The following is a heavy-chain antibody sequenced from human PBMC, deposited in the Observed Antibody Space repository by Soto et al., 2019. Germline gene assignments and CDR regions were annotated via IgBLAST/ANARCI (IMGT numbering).Heavy chain of an antibody. D-gene: IGHD5-12*01. CDR1: GGSISSYY. J-gene: IGHJ4*02. Sequence: SETLSLTCTVSGGSISSYYWSWIRQPPGKGLEWIGYIYYSGSTNYNPSLKSRVTISVDTSKNQSSLKLSSVTAADTAVYYCARVRGYSGYDLDYWGQGTLVTVSS. CDR2: IYYSGST. V-gene: IGHV4-59*01. CDR3: ARVRGYSGYDLDY.